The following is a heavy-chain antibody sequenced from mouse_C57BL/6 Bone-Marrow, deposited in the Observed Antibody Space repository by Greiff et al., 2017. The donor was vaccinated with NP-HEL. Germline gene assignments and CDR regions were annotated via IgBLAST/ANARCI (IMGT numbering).Heavy chain of an antibody. CDR3: ARGDYEGDYFDY. J-gene: IGHJ2*01. CDR1: GYTFTSYG. Sequence: QVHVKQSGAELARPGASVKLSCKASGYTFTSYGISWVKQRTGQGLEWIGEIYPRSGNTYYNEKFKGKATLTADKSSSTAYMELRSLTSEDSAVYFCARGDYEGDYFDYWGQGTTLTVSS. D-gene: IGHD2-4*01. CDR2: IYPRSGNT. V-gene: IGHV1-81*01.